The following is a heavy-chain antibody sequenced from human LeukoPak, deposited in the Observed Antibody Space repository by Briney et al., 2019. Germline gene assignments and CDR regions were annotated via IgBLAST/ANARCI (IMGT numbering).Heavy chain of an antibody. D-gene: IGHD4-17*01. J-gene: IGHJ6*03. V-gene: IGHV1-2*02. CDR3: ARDNYGEYANYDYYYMAV. Sequence: SVKVSCKASGYIFTRYYMHWVRQAPGQGLEWMGWINRNSCGTNYAQTVQGRVTMTRDTSISTAYMELSRLRSDDTAVYYCARDNYGEYANYDYYYMAVSGKGTTVTAPS. CDR1: GYIFTRYY. CDR2: INRNSCGT.